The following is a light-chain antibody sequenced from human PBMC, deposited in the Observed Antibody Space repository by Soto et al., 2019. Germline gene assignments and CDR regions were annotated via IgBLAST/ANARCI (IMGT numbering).Light chain of an antibody. J-gene: IGKJ5*01. CDR3: QQYGSSPIT. CDR1: QSVSSSY. Sequence: EIILTQSTATLSLSPGERATLSCGASQSVSSSYVAWYQHRPGLAPRLLIHDASSRATGIPDRFSGTKSGTDFTLTIRRLEPEDAAVYYCQQYGSSPITFGQGTRLEVK. CDR2: DAS. V-gene: IGKV3D-20*01.